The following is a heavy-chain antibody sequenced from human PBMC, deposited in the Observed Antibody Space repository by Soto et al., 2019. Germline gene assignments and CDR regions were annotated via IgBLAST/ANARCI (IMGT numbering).Heavy chain of an antibody. CDR2: IIANIGIA. CDR1: GYTFTSYG. J-gene: IGHJ6*03. CDR3: ARGPPGGIAARRYYYYMDV. V-gene: IGHV1-18*01. D-gene: IGHD6-6*01. Sequence: GASVKVSCKASGYTFTSYGISWVRQAPGQGLEWMGWIIANIGIANYAQKLQGRVTITADKSTSTAYMELSSLRSEDTAVYYCARGPPGGIAARRYYYYMDVWGKGTTVTVSS.